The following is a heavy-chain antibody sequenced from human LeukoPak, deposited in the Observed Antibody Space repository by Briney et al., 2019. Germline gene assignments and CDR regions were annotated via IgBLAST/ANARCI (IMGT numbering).Heavy chain of an antibody. CDR1: EFTFTTYG. Sequence: GRSLTLSCAASEFTFTTYGMHWVRQAPGKGLEWVAFIYYDGSNIYYADYVKGRFTISRDISKNTLYLQMDSLRAEGTAIYCCARDWKTNSFDYWGQGTLVTVSS. CDR2: IYYDGSNI. CDR3: ARDWKTNSFDY. D-gene: IGHD1-1*01. V-gene: IGHV3-33*01. J-gene: IGHJ4*02.